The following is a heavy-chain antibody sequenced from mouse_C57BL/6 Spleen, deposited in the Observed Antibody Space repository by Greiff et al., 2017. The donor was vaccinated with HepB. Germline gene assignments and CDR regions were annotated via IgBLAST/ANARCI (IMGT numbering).Heavy chain of an antibody. J-gene: IGHJ2*01. CDR2: ISSGGDYI. Sequence: DVMLVESGEGLVKPGGSLKLSCAASGFTFSSYAMSWVRQTPEKRLEWVAYISSGGDYIYYADTVKGRFTISRDNARNTLYLQMSSLKSEDTAMYYCTRDDYDGYYFDYWGQGTTLTVSS. D-gene: IGHD2-4*01. CDR1: GFTFSSYA. CDR3: TRDDYDGYYFDY. V-gene: IGHV5-9-1*02.